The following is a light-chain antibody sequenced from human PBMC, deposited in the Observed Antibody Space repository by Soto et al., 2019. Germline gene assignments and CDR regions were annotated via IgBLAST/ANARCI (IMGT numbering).Light chain of an antibody. J-gene: IGLJ2*01. Sequence: QLVLTQPPSASGTPGQRVTISCSGSSSNIGSNTVNWYQQLPGTAPKLLIYSNNQRPSGVPDRFSGSKSGTSASLAISGLQYEDEADYYCAAWYASLSGVVFGGGTKLTVL. CDR2: SNN. CDR1: SSNIGSNT. V-gene: IGLV1-44*01. CDR3: AAWYASLSGVV.